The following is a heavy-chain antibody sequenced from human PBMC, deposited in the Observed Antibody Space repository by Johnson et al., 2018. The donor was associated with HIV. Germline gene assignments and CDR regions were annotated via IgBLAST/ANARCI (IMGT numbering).Heavy chain of an antibody. D-gene: IGHD6-13*01. Sequence: QVQLVESGGGGVQPGRSLRLSCVVSGVTFSTYAMHWVRQAPGKGLEWVAVMSYDGSNKYYADSVKGRFTISRDSSKNTLYLQMNNLRAEDTALYYCARDDTPLIAAAGLDAFDIWGQGTMVTVSS. J-gene: IGHJ3*02. CDR2: MSYDGSNK. CDR1: GVTFSTYA. V-gene: IGHV3-30-3*01. CDR3: ARDDTPLIAAAGLDAFDI.